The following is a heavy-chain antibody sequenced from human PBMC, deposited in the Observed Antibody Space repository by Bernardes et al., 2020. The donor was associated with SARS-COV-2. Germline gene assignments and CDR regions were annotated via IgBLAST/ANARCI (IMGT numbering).Heavy chain of an antibody. CDR1: GFTFSSYS. CDR3: ARDNLDYYGSGTYDY. V-gene: IGHV3-21*01. D-gene: IGHD3-10*01. Sequence: GGSLRLSCAASGFTFSSYSMNWVRQAPGKGLEWVSSISSSSSYIYYADSVKGRFTISRDNAKNSLYLQMNSLRAEDTAVYYCARDNLDYYGSGTYDYWGQGTLVTVSS. J-gene: IGHJ4*02. CDR2: ISSSSSYI.